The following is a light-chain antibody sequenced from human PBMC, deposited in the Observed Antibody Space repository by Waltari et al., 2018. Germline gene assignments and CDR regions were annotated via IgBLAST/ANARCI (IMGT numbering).Light chain of an antibody. J-gene: IGLJ1*01. Sequence: SYVLTQPPSVSVAPGKTASITCGGTNIESKSVHWYQQKPGQAPILVISYDSDRPSGIPERFAGSNSGNTATVTISRVEAGDEADYYCQVWDANTDPGVFGTGTEVTVL. CDR3: QVWDANTDPGV. CDR2: YDS. V-gene: IGLV3-21*04. CDR1: NIESKS.